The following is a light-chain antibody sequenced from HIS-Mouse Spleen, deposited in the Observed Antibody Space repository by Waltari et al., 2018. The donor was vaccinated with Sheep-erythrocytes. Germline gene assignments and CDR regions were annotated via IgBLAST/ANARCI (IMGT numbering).Light chain of an antibody. CDR1: QGISSA. Sequence: AIQLTQSPSSPSASVGDRVTITCRASQGISSALAWYQQKPGKATKLLIYDASSLESGVPSRFSGSGSGTDFTLTISSLQPEDFATYYCQQFNNYPRTFGQGTKVEIK. V-gene: IGKV1D-13*01. CDR3: QQFNNYPRT. J-gene: IGKJ1*01. CDR2: DAS.